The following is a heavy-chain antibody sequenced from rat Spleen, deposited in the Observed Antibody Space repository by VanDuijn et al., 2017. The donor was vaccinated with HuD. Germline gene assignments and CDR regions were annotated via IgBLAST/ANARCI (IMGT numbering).Heavy chain of an antibody. D-gene: IGHD1-4*01. Sequence: EVQLVESGGGLVQPGRSLKLSCAASGFTFSDYYMAWVRQAPTKGLEWVASISYDGSSTCYPDSVKGRFTISRNNAENTVFLQMDSLRSEDTATYYCATAGTRISRFAYWGQGTLVTVSS. CDR2: ISYDGSST. V-gene: IGHV5-20*01. CDR3: ATAGTRISRFAY. CDR1: GFTFSDYY. J-gene: IGHJ3*01.